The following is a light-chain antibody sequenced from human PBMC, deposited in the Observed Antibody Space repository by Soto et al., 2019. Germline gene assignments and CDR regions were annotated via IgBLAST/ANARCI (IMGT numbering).Light chain of an antibody. CDR3: LERDSGPVV. Sequence: DVPMTQSPSSLYASVGDIVAITCRASQSMNHYLNWYQQKPGKDPKVLIYGASILQSGVPSRFSGSGSGTDVTLTISSLQPEDSATYYCLERDSGPVVFGHGTKVEI. J-gene: IGKJ1*01. V-gene: IGKV1-39*01. CDR1: QSMNHY. CDR2: GAS.